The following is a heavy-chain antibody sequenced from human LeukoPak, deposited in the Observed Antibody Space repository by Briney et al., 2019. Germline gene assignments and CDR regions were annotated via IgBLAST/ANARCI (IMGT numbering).Heavy chain of an antibody. V-gene: IGHV3-21*01. CDR2: INSRSNYI. CDR1: GFTFSNHN. CDR3: ARDKVSVIPALDY. J-gene: IGHJ4*02. D-gene: IGHD2/OR15-2a*01. Sequence: GGSLRLSCETSGFTFSNHNMNWVRQAPGKGLEWVSSINSRSNYIYYADSVKGRFTISRDNAKESLYLQMNSLRAEDTALYFCARDKVSVIPALDYWGQGTLVIVSS.